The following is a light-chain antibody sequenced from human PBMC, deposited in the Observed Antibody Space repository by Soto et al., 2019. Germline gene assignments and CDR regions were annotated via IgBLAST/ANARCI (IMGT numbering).Light chain of an antibody. J-gene: IGKJ5*01. CDR1: PGVSGD. CDR3: QHYNNWPIT. Sequence: EIVFTHSPPTLSVSPRERATLSFRASPGVSGDLAWYQQKPGQAPRLLIYDASTRALDTPARFAGSGAGTEFTLTISSLQSEDFAVYFCQHYNNWPITFGQGTRLEIK. CDR2: DAS. V-gene: IGKV3-15*01.